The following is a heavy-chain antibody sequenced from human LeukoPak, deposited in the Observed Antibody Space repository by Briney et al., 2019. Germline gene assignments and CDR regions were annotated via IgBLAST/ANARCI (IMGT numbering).Heavy chain of an antibody. CDR2: ITWNSDDI. D-gene: IGHD3-22*01. CDR1: RFRFGDYA. CDR3: TKDYSSGYFNWFDP. Sequence: GGSLRLSCAGSRFRFGDYAMHWVRQAPGKGLEWVSGITWNSDDIAYADSVKGRFTISRDNAKNSLFLQMNSLRIEDTALYYCTKDYSSGYFNWFDPWGQGTLVTVSS. V-gene: IGHV3-9*01. J-gene: IGHJ5*02.